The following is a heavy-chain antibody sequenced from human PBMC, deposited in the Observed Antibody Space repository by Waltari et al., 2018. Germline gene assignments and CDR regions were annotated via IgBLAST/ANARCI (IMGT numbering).Heavy chain of an antibody. V-gene: IGHV1-69*09. CDR2: IIPILGIA. D-gene: IGHD1-26*01. CDR1: GYTFTSYY. J-gene: IGHJ5*02. CDR3: AREKLPMGHNGFDP. Sequence: QVQLVQSGAEVKKPGASVKVSCKASGYTFTSYYMHWVRPAPGQGLEWMGRIIPILGIANYEQKFQGRVTITSDKSTSTAYMELSSLRSEDTAVYYCAREKLPMGHNGFDPWGQGTLVTVSS.